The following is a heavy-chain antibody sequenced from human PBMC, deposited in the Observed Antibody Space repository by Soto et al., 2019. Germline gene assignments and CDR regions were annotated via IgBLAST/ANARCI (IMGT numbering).Heavy chain of an antibody. V-gene: IGHV2-5*02. CDR1: GFSLSARGMG. J-gene: IGHJ4*02. Sequence: QITLKESGPTLVKPTQTLTLTCTFSGFSLSARGMGVGWIRQPPGKALEWLALIYWDGDKWYSPSLKNRVAITEATPKNQVVLTMTNMDPVDTATYYCAHRSRVWQYYFTHWGQGTRVTVSS. CDR2: IYWDGDK. CDR3: AHRSRVWQYYFTH. D-gene: IGHD6-6*01.